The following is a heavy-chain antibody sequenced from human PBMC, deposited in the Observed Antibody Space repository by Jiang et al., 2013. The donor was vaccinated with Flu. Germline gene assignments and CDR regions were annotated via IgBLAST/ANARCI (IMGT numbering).Heavy chain of an antibody. CDR2: IYWNDGK. CDR3: AHLSTTLHYSYDY. D-gene: IGHD1-1*01. V-gene: IGHV2-5*01. CDR1: GFSLSTGGVA. J-gene: IGHJ4*01. Sequence: KPTQTLTLTCTFSGFSLSTGGVAVGWIRQPPGKALEWLAHIYWNDGKYYDQSLKSRLTITKDSYQKPGGPYNDQHGPCGHSHIYCAHLSTTLHYSYDYWGQGNPGHR.